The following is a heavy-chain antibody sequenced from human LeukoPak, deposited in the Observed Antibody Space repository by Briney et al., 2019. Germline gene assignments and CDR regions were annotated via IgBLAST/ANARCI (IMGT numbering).Heavy chain of an antibody. D-gene: IGHD1-26*01. CDR2: IRSQAYGGTT. CDR3: TRAQKASTPMYSYFDC. V-gene: IGHV3-49*03. Sequence: GGSLRLSCTVSGIPFGDYGMSWFRQAPGKGLEGVGFIRSQAYGGTTEYAASVKGRFSISRDDSKSIAYLQMNSLKTEDSAVYYCTRAQKASTPMYSYFDCWGQGTPVTVSS. CDR1: GIPFGDYG. J-gene: IGHJ4*02.